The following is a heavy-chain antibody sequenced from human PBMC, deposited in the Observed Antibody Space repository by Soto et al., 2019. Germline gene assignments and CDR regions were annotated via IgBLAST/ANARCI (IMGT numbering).Heavy chain of an antibody. V-gene: IGHV1-69*06. D-gene: IGHD4-17*01. Sequence: ASVKVSCKASGGTFSSYAISWVRQAPGQGLEWMGGIIPIFGTANYAQKFQGRVTITADKSTSTAYMELSSLRSEDTAVYYCASPVGDYGEEFDYWGQGTLVTVSS. CDR3: ASPVGDYGEEFDY. CDR2: IIPIFGTA. CDR1: GGTFSSYA. J-gene: IGHJ4*02.